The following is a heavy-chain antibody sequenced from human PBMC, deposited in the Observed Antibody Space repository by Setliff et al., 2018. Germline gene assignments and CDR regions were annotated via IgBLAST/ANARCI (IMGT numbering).Heavy chain of an antibody. D-gene: IGHD3-22*01. CDR3: ARDRISRYYDSGAHAFDI. CDR2: IKGDGSEK. Sequence: PGGSLRLSCAASAFTFKSYWMSWVRQAPGKGLEWVANIKGDGSEKFYLDSVKGRFTISRDNAKNSLYLQMNSLRAEDTAVYYCARDRISRYYDSGAHAFDIWGPGTMVTVSS. J-gene: IGHJ3*02. V-gene: IGHV3-7*03. CDR1: AFTFKSYW.